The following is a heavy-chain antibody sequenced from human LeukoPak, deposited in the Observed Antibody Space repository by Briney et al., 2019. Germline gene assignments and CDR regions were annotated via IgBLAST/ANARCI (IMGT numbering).Heavy chain of an antibody. V-gene: IGHV3-21*01. CDR1: GFTFSSYS. CDR2: ISSSSYI. Sequence: GGSLRLSCAASGFTFSSYSMNWVRQAPGKGLEWVSSISSSSYIYYADSVKSRFTISRDNAKNSLYLQMNSLRAEDTAVYYCARVVDTAMANYGMDVWGKGTTVTVSS. D-gene: IGHD5-18*01. CDR3: ARVVDTAMANYGMDV. J-gene: IGHJ6*04.